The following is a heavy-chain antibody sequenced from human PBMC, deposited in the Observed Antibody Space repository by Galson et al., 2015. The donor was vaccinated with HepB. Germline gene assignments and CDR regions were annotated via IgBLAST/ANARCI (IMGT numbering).Heavy chain of an antibody. J-gene: IGHJ4*02. CDR3: TSGNFAGAFDR. CDR1: RPSFGDFA. Sequence: SLRLSCAVSRPSFGDFAMSWFRRAPGKGLEWVGFIRSNNYGGTIRYAASLRGSVRISRDDSKNIAYLQMNSPKTEDTAVYFCTSGNFAGAFDRGGQGSRVTVPS. V-gene: IGHV3-49*03. D-gene: IGHD1-7*01. CDR2: IRSNNYGGTI.